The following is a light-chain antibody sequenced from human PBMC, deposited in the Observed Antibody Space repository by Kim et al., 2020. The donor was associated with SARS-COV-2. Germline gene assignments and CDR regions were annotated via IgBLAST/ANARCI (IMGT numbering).Light chain of an antibody. J-gene: IGKJ2*01. V-gene: IGKV3-15*01. Sequence: EMVMTQSPATLSVSPGERATLSCRASHSVSSNLAWYQQKPGQAPRLLIYGASTRATGIPARFSGSGSGTEFTLTISSLQSEDFAVYYCQQYNNWPLYTFGQGTKLEI. CDR2: GAS. CDR1: HSVSSN. CDR3: QQYNNWPLYT.